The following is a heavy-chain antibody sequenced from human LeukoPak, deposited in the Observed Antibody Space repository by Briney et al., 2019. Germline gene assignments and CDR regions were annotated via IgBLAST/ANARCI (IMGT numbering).Heavy chain of an antibody. D-gene: IGHD3-22*01. CDR1: GGSFSGYY. V-gene: IGHV4-34*01. CDR3: ARLTYYYDSSGHDPYFFDY. J-gene: IGHJ4*02. Sequence: SETLSLTCAVYGGSFSGYYWSWIRQPPGKGLEWIGEINHSGSTNYNPSLKSRVTISVDTSKNQFSLKLSSVTAADTAVYYCARLTYYYDSSGHDPYFFDYWGQGTLVTVSS. CDR2: INHSGST.